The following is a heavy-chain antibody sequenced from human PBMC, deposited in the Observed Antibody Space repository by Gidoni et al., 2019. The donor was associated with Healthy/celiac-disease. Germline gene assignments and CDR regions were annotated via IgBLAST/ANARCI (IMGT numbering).Heavy chain of an antibody. J-gene: IGHJ3*02. D-gene: IGHD1-26*01. CDR3: AKDELRGVDAFDI. V-gene: IGHV3-23*01. Sequence: VQLLESGGGLVQPGGSLRLSCAASGFTFSSYAMSWVRQAPGKGLEWVSAISGSGGSTYYADSVKGRFTISRDNSKNTLYMQMNSLRAEDTAVYYCAKDELRGVDAFDIWGQGTMVTVSS. CDR1: GFTFSSYA. CDR2: ISGSGGST.